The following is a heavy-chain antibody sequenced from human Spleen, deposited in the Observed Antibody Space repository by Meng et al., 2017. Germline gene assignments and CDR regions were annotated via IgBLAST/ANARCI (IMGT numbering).Heavy chain of an antibody. CDR2: IISDGSTT. V-gene: IGHV3-74*01. Sequence: IQLVESGGGLVQPGGSLRLSCAASGFTFSRFWMHWVRQAPGKGLVWVSRIISDGSTTTYADSVKGRFTISRDNSKNTLYLQMNSLRAEDTAVYYCAKMSDYWGQGILVTVSS. CDR1: GFTFSRFW. J-gene: IGHJ4*02. CDR3: AKMSDY.